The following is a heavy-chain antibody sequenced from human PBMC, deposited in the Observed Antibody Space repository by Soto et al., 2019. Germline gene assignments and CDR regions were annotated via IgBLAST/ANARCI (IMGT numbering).Heavy chain of an antibody. CDR1: GFSLSTSGVG. V-gene: IGHV2-5*02. CDR2: IHWDDDN. D-gene: IGHD6-19*01. J-gene: IGHJ2*01. Sequence: QITLKQSGPTLVKPTQTLTLTCTFSGFSLSTSGVGVGWIRQPPGKALEWLALIHWDDDNRYRPSLKSRLTTTKDTSNNPVVLTMTNMDPVDTATYYCARYSRGWTHWYFDLWGRGTLVTVSS. CDR3: ARYSRGWTHWYFDL.